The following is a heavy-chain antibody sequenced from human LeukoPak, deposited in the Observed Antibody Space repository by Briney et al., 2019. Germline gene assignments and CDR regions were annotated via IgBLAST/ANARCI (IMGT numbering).Heavy chain of an antibody. D-gene: IGHD4-17*01. CDR2: ISSSGSTI. Sequence: GGSLRXXXXXXXXTFSDYYMSWIXQAPGKGLEWVSYISSSGSTIYYADSVKGRFTISRDNAKNSLYLQMNSLRAEDTAVYYCARVAGYGETPDYWGQGTLVTVSS. CDR1: XXTFSDYY. V-gene: IGHV3-11*01. CDR3: ARVAGYGETPDY. J-gene: IGHJ4*02.